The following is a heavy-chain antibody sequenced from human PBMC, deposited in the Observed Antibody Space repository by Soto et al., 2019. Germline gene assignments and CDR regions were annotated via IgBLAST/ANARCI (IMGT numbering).Heavy chain of an antibody. CDR2: IYYSGST. D-gene: IGHD3-3*01. CDR1: GGSISSSSYY. Sequence: SETLSLTCTVLGGSISSSSYYWGWIRQPPGKGLEWIGSIYYSGSTYYNPSLKSRVTISVDTSKNQFSLKLSSVTAADTAVYYCARQSRWSGYYFDYWGQGTLVTVSS. J-gene: IGHJ4*02. V-gene: IGHV4-39*01. CDR3: ARQSRWSGYYFDY.